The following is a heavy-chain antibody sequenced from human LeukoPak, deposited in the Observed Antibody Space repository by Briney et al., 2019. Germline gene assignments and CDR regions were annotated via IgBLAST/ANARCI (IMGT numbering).Heavy chain of an antibody. V-gene: IGHV3-9*01. J-gene: IGHJ4*02. D-gene: IGHD5-24*01. CDR1: GFTFDHYA. Sequence: GRSLRLSCAASGFTFDHYAMHWVRQAPGKGLEWVSGISWNSGSIGYADSVKGRFTISRDNAKNSLYLQMNSLRAEDTAVYYCARERDGYNYGYYFDYWGQGSLVTVSS. CDR3: ARERDGYNYGYYFDY. CDR2: ISWNSGSI.